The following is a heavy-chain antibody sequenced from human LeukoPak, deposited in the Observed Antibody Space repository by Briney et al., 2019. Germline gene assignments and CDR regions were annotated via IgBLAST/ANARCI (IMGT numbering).Heavy chain of an antibody. Sequence: GGSLRLSCAASVFTFSNAWMSWVRQAPGKGLEWVGRIKSKTDDGTTDYAAPVKGRFTISRGDSKNTLYLQMNSLKTEDTAVYYCTTDYSSGWYSPPSIDYWGQGTLVTVSS. CDR3: TTDYSSGWYSPPSIDY. CDR1: VFTFSNAW. J-gene: IGHJ4*02. D-gene: IGHD6-19*01. V-gene: IGHV3-15*01. CDR2: IKSKTDDGTT.